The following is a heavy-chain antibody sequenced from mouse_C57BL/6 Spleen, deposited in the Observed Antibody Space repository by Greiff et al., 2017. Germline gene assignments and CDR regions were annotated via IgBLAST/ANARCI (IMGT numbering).Heavy chain of an antibody. CDR2: IDPNSGGT. V-gene: IGHV1-72*01. Sequence: QVKLQQPGAELVKPGASVKLSCKASGYTFTSYWMHWVKQRPGRGLEWIGRIDPNSGGTKYNEKFKSKATLTVDKPSSTAYMQLSSLTSEDSAVYYCARSFITTVVATRGFDYWGQGTTLTVSS. CDR1: GYTFTSYW. J-gene: IGHJ2*01. CDR3: ARSFITTVVATRGFDY. D-gene: IGHD1-1*01.